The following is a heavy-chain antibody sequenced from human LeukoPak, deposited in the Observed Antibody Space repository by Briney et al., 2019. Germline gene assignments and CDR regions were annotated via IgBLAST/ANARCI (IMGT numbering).Heavy chain of an antibody. V-gene: IGHV1-69*04. CDR1: GYTFISYG. J-gene: IGHJ3*02. CDR2: IIPILGIA. CDR3: ARAGGYYDNAFDI. D-gene: IGHD3-22*01. Sequence: SVKVSCMASGYTFISYGISWVRQAPGQGGEWMGRIIPILGIANYAQKFQGRVTITADKSTSTAYKELSSLRSEDTAVYYCARAGGYYDNAFDIWGQGTMVTVSS.